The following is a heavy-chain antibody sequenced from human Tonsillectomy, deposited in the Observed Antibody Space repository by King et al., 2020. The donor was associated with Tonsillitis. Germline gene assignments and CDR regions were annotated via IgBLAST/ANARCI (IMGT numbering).Heavy chain of an antibody. CDR1: GFTFSSYA. CDR3: AKEIRPAVSGPTFHDAFDI. Sequence: VQLVESGGGLVQPGGSLRLSCAASGFTFSSYAMSWVRQAPGKGLEWVSAISGSGGSTYYADSVKGRFTISRDNSKNTLYLQMNSLRAEDTAVYYCAKEIRPAVSGPTFHDAFDICGQGTMFTVSS. V-gene: IGHV3-23*04. J-gene: IGHJ3*02. CDR2: ISGSGGST. D-gene: IGHD6-19*01.